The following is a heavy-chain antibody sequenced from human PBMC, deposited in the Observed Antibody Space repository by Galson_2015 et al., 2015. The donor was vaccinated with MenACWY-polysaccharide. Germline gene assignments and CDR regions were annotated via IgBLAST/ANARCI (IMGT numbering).Heavy chain of an antibody. Sequence: SLRLSCAASGFTFSSYAMSWVRQAPGKGLEWVAAITDSGGTTYYADSVRGRFTISRDNSKNTLHLQMNSLRAEDTAVYYCAKDSRRTSGWYYFDYWGQGTLVTVSS. V-gene: IGHV3-23*01. D-gene: IGHD6-19*01. CDR3: AKDSRRTSGWYYFDY. J-gene: IGHJ4*02. CDR2: ITDSGGTT. CDR1: GFTFSSYA.